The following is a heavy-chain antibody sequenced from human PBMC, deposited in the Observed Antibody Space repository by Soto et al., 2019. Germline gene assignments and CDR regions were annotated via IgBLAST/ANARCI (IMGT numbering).Heavy chain of an antibody. CDR2: ISAYNGNT. CDR1: GYTFTSYG. CDR3: ARGGLELDMGGGYYYYYYMDV. V-gene: IGHV1-18*01. J-gene: IGHJ6*03. Sequence: GASVKVSCKASGYTFTSYGISWVRQAPGQGLEWMGWISAYNGNTNYAQKLQGRVTITRDTSASTAYMELSSLRSEDTAVYYCARGGLELDMGGGYYYYYYMDVWGKGTTVTVSS. D-gene: IGHD1-7*01.